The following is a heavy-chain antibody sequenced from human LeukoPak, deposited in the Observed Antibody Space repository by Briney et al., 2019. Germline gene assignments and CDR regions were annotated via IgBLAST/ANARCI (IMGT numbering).Heavy chain of an antibody. D-gene: IGHD1-26*01. CDR1: GYTFTGYY. Sequence: ASVKVSCKASGYTFTGYYMHWVRQAPGQGLEWMGWINPNSGGTNYAQKFQGRVTMTRDTSISTAYMELSSLRSEDTAVYYCARTYSGSPGRLDYWGQGTLVTVSS. J-gene: IGHJ4*02. CDR3: ARTYSGSPGRLDY. CDR2: INPNSGGT. V-gene: IGHV1-2*02.